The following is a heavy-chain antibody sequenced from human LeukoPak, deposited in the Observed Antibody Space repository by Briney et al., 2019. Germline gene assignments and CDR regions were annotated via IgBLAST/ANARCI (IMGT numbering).Heavy chain of an antibody. V-gene: IGHV1-18*01. J-gene: IGHJ4*02. D-gene: IGHD5-24*01. CDR3: ARDGRRWLQLRSTFDY. CDR2: ISAYNGNT. Sequence: ASVNVSCKASGYTFTSYGISWVRQAPGQGLEWMGWISAYNGNTNYAQKLQGRVTMTTDTSTSTAYMELRSLRSDDTAVYYCARDGRRWLQLRSTFDYWGQGTLVTVSS. CDR1: GYTFTSYG.